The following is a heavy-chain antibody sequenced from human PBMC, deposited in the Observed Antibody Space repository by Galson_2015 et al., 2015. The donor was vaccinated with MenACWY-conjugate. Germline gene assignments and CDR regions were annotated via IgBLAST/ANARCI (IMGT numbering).Heavy chain of an antibody. J-gene: IGHJ6*02. V-gene: IGHV3-30*18. CDR3: AKDRSDSGYYYYGMDV. CDR2: ISYDGSNK. Sequence: SLRLSCAASGFTFSSYGMHWVRQAPGKGLEWVAVISYDGSNKYYADSVKGRFTISRDNSKNTLYLQMSSLRAEDTAVYYCAKDRSDSGYYYYGMDVWGQGTTVTVSS. CDR1: GFTFSSYG. D-gene: IGHD3-10*01.